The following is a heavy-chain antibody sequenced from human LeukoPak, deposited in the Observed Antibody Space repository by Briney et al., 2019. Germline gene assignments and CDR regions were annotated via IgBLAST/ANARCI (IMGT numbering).Heavy chain of an antibody. CDR2: ISYDGNSK. V-gene: IGHV3-30*18. Sequence: GTSLRLSCAASGFTFKNYGMHWVRQAPGKGLEWVAFISYDGNSKYYPDSVKGRFTVSRDKSKNTLYLQMNSLRAEDTAVYYCAKDRTYSGNKYNWFDPWGQGTLVTVSS. J-gene: IGHJ5*02. CDR1: GFTFKNYG. CDR3: AKDRTYSGNKYNWFDP. D-gene: IGHD1-26*01.